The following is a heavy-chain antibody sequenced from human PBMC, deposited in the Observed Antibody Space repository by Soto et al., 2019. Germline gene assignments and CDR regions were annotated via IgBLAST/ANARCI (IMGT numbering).Heavy chain of an antibody. CDR1: GFTFSSYA. J-gene: IGHJ5*02. CDR3: ARYLRIAVAGTGFKRRQLNWFDP. Sequence: GGSLRLSCAASGFTFSSYAMSWVRQAPGKGLEWVSAISGSGGSTYYADSVKGRFTISRDNSKNTLYLQMYSLRAEDTAVYYCARYLRIAVAGTGFKRRQLNWFDPWGQGTLVTVSS. V-gene: IGHV3-23*01. D-gene: IGHD6-19*01. CDR2: ISGSGGST.